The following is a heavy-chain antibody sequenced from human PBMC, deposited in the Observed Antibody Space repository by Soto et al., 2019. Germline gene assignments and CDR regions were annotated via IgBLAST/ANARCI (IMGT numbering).Heavy chain of an antibody. CDR1: GYTFTGYY. Sequence: ASVKVSCKASGYTFTGYYMHWVRQAPGQGLEWMGWINPNSGGTNYAQKFQGWVTMTRGTSISTAYMELSRLRSDDTALYYCARGSIAVARIHYYYGMDVWGQGTTVTVSS. D-gene: IGHD6-19*01. V-gene: IGHV1-2*04. CDR3: ARGSIAVARIHYYYGMDV. CDR2: INPNSGGT. J-gene: IGHJ6*02.